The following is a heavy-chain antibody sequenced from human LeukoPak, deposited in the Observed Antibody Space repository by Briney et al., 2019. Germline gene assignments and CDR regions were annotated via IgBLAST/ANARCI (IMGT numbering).Heavy chain of an antibody. Sequence: PSETLSLTCTVSGGSISSYYWSWIRQPPGKGLEWIGYIYYSGSTNYNPSLKSRVTISVDTSKNQFSLRLSSVIAADTAVYYCARTTEGYCSSASCFGFSYSYYMDVWGKGTTVTISS. V-gene: IGHV4-59*01. CDR2: IYYSGST. CDR1: GGSISSYY. CDR3: ARTTEGYCSSASCFGFSYSYYMDV. J-gene: IGHJ6*03. D-gene: IGHD2-2*01.